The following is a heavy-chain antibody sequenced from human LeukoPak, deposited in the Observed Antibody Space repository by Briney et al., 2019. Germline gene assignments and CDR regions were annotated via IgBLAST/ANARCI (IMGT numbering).Heavy chain of an antibody. V-gene: IGHV4-39*02. CDR2: IYYSGST. D-gene: IGHD3-10*01. Sequence: SETLSLTCTVSGGSISSSSYYWGWIRQPPGKGLEWIGSIYYSGSTYYNPSLKSRVTISVDTSKNQFSLKLSSVTAADTAVYYCARDTTDYGSGSFDAFDIWGQGTMVTVSS. CDR3: ARDTTDYGSGSFDAFDI. CDR1: GGSISSSSYY. J-gene: IGHJ3*02.